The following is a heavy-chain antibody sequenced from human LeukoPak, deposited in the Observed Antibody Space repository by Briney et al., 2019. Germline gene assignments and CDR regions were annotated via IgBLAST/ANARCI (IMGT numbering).Heavy chain of an antibody. D-gene: IGHD3-3*01. J-gene: IGHJ4*02. CDR1: GFSLTTYA. CDR2: ISGSGGST. CDR3: AKDAYYDFWSGYPPHY. V-gene: IGHV3-23*01. Sequence: GGSLRLSCAASGFSLTTYAMTWVRQAPGKGLEWVSAISGSGGSTYYADSVKGRFTISRDNSKNTLYLQMNSLRAEDTAVYYCAKDAYYDFWSGYPPHYWGQGTLVTVSS.